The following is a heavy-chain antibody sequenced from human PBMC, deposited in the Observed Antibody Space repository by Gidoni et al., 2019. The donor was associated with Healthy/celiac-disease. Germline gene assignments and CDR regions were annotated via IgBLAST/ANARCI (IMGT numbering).Heavy chain of an antibody. J-gene: IGHJ4*02. Sequence: QVQLVQSGAEVKKPGSSVKVSCMASGGTFSSYAISWVRQAPGQGLEWMGRIIPILGIANYAQKFQGRVTITADKSTNTAYMELSSLRSEDTAVYYCASLGYCSGGSCYFDFDYWGQGTLVTVSS. V-gene: IGHV1-69*04. CDR3: ASLGYCSGGSCYFDFDY. D-gene: IGHD2-15*01. CDR2: IIPILGIA. CDR1: GGTFSSYA.